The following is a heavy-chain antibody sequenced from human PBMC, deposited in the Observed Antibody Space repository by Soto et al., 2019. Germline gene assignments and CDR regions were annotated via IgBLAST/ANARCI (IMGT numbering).Heavy chain of an antibody. Sequence: GGSLRISCAASGFTFSSYAMSWVRQAPGKGLEWVSAISGSGGSTYYADSVKGRFTISRDNSKNTLYLQMNSLRAEDTAVYYCAKDSSIVPAAILDYWGQGTLVTVSS. J-gene: IGHJ4*02. CDR3: AKDSSIVPAAILDY. D-gene: IGHD2-2*01. CDR1: GFTFSSYA. V-gene: IGHV3-23*01. CDR2: ISGSGGST.